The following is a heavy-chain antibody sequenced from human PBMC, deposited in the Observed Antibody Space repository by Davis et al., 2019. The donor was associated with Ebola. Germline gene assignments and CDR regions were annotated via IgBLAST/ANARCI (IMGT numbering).Heavy chain of an antibody. Sequence: ASVKVSCKASGYTFTSYDINWVRQATGQGLEWMGWMNPNSGNTNYAQNVQGRVTMTTDTSTSTAYMEVGSLRSDDTAVYYCARAQFPTTSDHWGQGTLVTVSS. J-gene: IGHJ4*02. CDR2: MNPNSGNT. CDR1: GYTFTSYD. D-gene: IGHD1-1*01. V-gene: IGHV1-8*01. CDR3: ARAQFPTTSDH.